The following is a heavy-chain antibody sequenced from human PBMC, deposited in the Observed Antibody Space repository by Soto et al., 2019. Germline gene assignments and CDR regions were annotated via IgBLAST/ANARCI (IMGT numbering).Heavy chain of an antibody. CDR2: ISGSGGST. J-gene: IGHJ6*03. Sequence: GGSLRLSCAASGFTFSSYAMSWVRQAPGKGLEWVSAISGSGGSTYYADSVKGRFTISRDNSKNTLYLQMNSLRAEDTAVYYCAKPAYKGTIADYYYYYYMDVWGKGTTVTVSS. D-gene: IGHD1-20*01. CDR3: AKPAYKGTIADYYYYYYMDV. V-gene: IGHV3-23*01. CDR1: GFTFSSYA.